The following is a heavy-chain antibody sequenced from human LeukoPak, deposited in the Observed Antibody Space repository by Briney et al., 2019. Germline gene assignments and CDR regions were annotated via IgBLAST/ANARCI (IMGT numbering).Heavy chain of an antibody. V-gene: IGHV4-34*01. D-gene: IGHD3-10*01. CDR1: GGSFSGYY. CDR2: INHSGST. CDR3: ARGPHYYGSGSYYDEYFDH. Sequence: PSETLSLTCAVYGGSFSGYYWSWIRQPPGKGLEWIGEINHSGSTNYNPSLKSRVTISVDTSKNQFSLKLSSVTAADTAVYYCARGPHYYGSGSYYDEYFDHWGQGTLVTVSS. J-gene: IGHJ4*02.